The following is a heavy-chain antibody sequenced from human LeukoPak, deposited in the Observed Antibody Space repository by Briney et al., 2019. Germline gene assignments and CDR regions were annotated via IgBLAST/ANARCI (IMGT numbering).Heavy chain of an antibody. J-gene: IGHJ5*02. CDR3: ARDYGDSLIDP. V-gene: IGHV4-30-4*01. Sequence: WVRQPPGKGLEWIGYIYYSGSTYYNPSLKSRVTISVDTSKNQFSLKLSSVTAADTAVYYCARDYGDSLIDPWGQGTLVTVSS. CDR2: IYYSGST. D-gene: IGHD4-17*01.